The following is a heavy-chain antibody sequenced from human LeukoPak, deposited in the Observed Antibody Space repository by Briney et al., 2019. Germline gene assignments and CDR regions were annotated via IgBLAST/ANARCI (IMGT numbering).Heavy chain of an antibody. Sequence: GGSLRLSCAASGFTFANAWMTWVRQAPGKGLEWVGRIRSKSDGGSTDYAAPMKGRFTISRDDSKNTLSLQVNSLKTEDTAVYYCATDGYTSWTFDIWGQGTMVTVSS. J-gene: IGHJ3*02. CDR2: IRSKSDGGST. CDR3: ATDGYTSWTFDI. V-gene: IGHV3-15*01. D-gene: IGHD5-12*01. CDR1: GFTFANAW.